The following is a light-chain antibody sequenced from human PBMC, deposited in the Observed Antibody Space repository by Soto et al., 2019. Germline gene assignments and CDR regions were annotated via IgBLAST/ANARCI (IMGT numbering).Light chain of an antibody. J-gene: IGKJ4*01. CDR3: QQSFTTPLT. CDR2: VAS. V-gene: IGKV1-39*01. Sequence: DIQMTQSPSSLSASVGDRVTITCRASQSVGRFLNRYQQKPWKAPTVLINVASTLRSGVPSRFSGSGSGTDFNLTINSLQPEDFATYFCQQSFTTPLTFGGGTRCIS. CDR1: QSVGRF.